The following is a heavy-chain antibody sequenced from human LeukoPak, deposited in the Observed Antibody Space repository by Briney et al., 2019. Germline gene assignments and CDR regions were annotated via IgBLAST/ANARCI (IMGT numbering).Heavy chain of an antibody. CDR2: INQDANLI. CDR3: AKSEGYIPSY. V-gene: IGHV3-7*01. CDR1: GFTFRNYW. D-gene: IGHD5-18*01. Sequence: GGSLRLSCTASGFTFRNYWMTWVRQAPGKGLEWVANINQDANLIRYVDSVKGRFTISRDNARNSVYLQMNRLRVEDTAVYYCAKSEGYIPSYWGQGTLVTVSS. J-gene: IGHJ4*02.